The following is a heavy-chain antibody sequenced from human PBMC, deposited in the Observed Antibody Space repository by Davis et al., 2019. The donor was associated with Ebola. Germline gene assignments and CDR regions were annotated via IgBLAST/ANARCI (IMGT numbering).Heavy chain of an antibody. CDR2: ISSSGSSI. CDR1: GFTFSSYN. V-gene: IGHV3-48*02. CDR3: ARSLRFLEWLYQDAFDI. Sequence: GESLKISCAASGFTFSSYNMNWVRQAPGKGLEWVSNISSSGSSIYYADSVKGRFTISRDNAKNSLYLQMNSLRDEDTAVYYCARSLRFLEWLYQDAFDIWGQGTMVTVCS. J-gene: IGHJ3*02. D-gene: IGHD3-3*01.